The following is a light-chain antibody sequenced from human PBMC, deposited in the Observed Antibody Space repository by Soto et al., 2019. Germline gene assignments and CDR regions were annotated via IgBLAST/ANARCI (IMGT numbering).Light chain of an antibody. CDR3: SSYTDSGTLV. CDR2: EVS. V-gene: IGLV2-14*01. CDR1: SSDVGGYNY. J-gene: IGLJ1*01. Sequence: QSALTQPPSVSGSPGQSITISCTGTSSDVGGYNYVSWFQQHPGKAPKLMIYEVSNRPSGFSDRFSGSKSGNTPSLTISGLQAEDEADDYCSSYTDSGTLVFGAGTKLTVL.